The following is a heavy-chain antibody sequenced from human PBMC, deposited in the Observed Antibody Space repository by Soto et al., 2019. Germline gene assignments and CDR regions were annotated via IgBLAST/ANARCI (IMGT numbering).Heavy chain of an antibody. J-gene: IGHJ6*02. D-gene: IGHD2-2*01. CDR2: FHYGEST. Sequence: SDTLSLTCTVSGGSISRGPYSWGWIRQPPGEGLEWIATFHYGESTHYNPSLESRVTVSVDTSQNHFSLKVSSVTVADTAVYYCARLGGFCSSTNCYGYYAMDVWGQGTTVT. CDR1: GGSISRGPYS. CDR3: ARLGGFCSSTNCYGYYAMDV. V-gene: IGHV4-39*02.